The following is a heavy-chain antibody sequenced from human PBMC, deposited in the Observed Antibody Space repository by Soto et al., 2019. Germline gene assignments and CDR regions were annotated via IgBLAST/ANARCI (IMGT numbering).Heavy chain of an antibody. CDR3: ARVGGINWFDP. V-gene: IGHV4-31*03. Sequence: QVQLQESGPGLVKPSQTLSLTCTVSGGSISSGGYYWSWIRQHPGKGLEWSGYIYYSGSTSYNPSLKSRVTLSVDTSKNLFTLKLSSVAAADTAVYYCARVGGINWFDPWGQGTLVTVSS. CDR1: GGSISSGGYY. CDR2: IYYSGST. D-gene: IGHD3-16*01. J-gene: IGHJ5*02.